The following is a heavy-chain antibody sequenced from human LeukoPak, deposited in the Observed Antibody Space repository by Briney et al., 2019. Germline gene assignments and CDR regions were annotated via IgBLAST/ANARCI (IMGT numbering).Heavy chain of an antibody. CDR2: VYYSGST. V-gene: IGHV4-39*07. J-gene: IGHJ4*02. Sequence: SETLSLTCTVSGDSMHSSNYYWGWIRQPPGKGLEYIGSVYYSGSTYYNPSLKSRVTISVDTSKNQFSLKLSSVTAADTAVYYCARGHTFYYDDSDYPPDYFDYWGQGTLVTVSS. CDR3: ARGHTFYYDDSDYPPDYFDY. CDR1: GDSMHSSNYY. D-gene: IGHD2/OR15-2a*01.